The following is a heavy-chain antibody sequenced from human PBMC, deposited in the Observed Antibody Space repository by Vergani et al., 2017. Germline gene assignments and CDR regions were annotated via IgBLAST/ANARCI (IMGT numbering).Heavy chain of an antibody. CDR1: GGSISSYY. CDR3: ARGKGMATTDAFDI. CDR2: IYYSGST. J-gene: IGHJ3*02. D-gene: IGHD5-24*01. V-gene: IGHV4-59*01. Sequence: QVQLQESGPGLVKPSENLSLTCTVSGGSISSYYWNWIRQPPGKGLEWIGNIYYSGSTNYNPSLKSRVTISVDTSKNQFSLKLSSVTAADTAVYYCARGKGMATTDAFDIWGQGTMVTVSS.